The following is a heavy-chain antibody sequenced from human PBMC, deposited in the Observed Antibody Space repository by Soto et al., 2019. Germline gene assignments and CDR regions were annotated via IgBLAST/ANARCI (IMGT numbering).Heavy chain of an antibody. Sequence: SETLSLTWTVSGASITGHFWSWIRQPPGQGLEWIAYVFNSGSTYNPSLKSRVTISVDTSKNQLSLELRSVIAADSAIYYCANNADVWGQGTTVTVSS. CDR3: ANNADV. CDR2: VFNSGST. CDR1: GASITGHF. D-gene: IGHD1-20*01. J-gene: IGHJ6*02. V-gene: IGHV4-59*08.